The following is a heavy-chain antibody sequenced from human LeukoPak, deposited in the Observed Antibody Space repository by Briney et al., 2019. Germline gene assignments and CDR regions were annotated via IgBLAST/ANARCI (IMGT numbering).Heavy chain of an antibody. CDR1: GFTFSSYA. CDR3: AKDHYDYVWGRLDY. J-gene: IGHJ4*02. CDR2: ISGSGGST. V-gene: IGHV3-23*01. Sequence: GGSLRLSCAASGFTFSSYAMSWVRQAPGKGLEWVSAISGSGGSTYYADSVKGRFTISRDNSKNTLYLQMNSLRAEDTAVYYCAKDHYDYVWGRLDYWGQGTLVTVSS. D-gene: IGHD3-16*01.